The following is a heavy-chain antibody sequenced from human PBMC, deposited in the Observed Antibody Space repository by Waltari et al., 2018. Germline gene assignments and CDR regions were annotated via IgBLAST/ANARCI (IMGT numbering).Heavy chain of an antibody. CDR3: TTDQGDSYTFYSFDY. CDR1: GVTFSNTW. V-gene: IGHV3-15*01. J-gene: IGHJ4*02. D-gene: IGHD3-16*02. Sequence: EVQLVESGGGLVNPGGSRRLCCAASGVTFSNTWMDWVRQAPGKGLEWIARIKTQSDGGGATYYAAPVTGRFTVSRDDSKNMLYLQMSSLKTEDTAMYYCTTDQGDSYTFYSFDYWGQGTLVTVSS. CDR2: IKTQSDGGGAT.